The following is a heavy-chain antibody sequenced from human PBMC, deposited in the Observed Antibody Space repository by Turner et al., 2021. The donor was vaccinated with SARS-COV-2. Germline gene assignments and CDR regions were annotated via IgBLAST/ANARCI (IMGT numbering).Heavy chain of an antibody. J-gene: IGHJ4*02. CDR1: GFTFSSYA. V-gene: IGHV3-23*01. CDR3: AKSGGMYCSGGNCYSSYFDY. CDR2: ISGSGGST. Sequence: EVQLLESGGGLVQPGGSLRLSCAASGFTFSSYAMSWVRQAPGKGLEWVSAISGSGGSTYYADSVKGRFTISRDNSKNTLYLQMNSLRAEDTAVYYCAKSGGMYCSGGNCYSSYFDYWGQGTLVTVSS. D-gene: IGHD2-15*01.